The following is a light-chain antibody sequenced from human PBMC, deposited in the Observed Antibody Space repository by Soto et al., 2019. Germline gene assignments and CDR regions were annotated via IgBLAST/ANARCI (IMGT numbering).Light chain of an antibody. CDR1: SSNIGAGYD. CDR3: QSYASSLSAGFV. Sequence: QAVLTQPPSVSGAPGQRVSISCTGSSSNIGAGYDVHWYQQLPGKAPTLLIYANNNRPSGVPDRFSGSKSGTSASLAITGLRAEDEADYYCQSYASSLSAGFVFGTGTKLTVL. J-gene: IGLJ1*01. V-gene: IGLV1-40*01. CDR2: ANN.